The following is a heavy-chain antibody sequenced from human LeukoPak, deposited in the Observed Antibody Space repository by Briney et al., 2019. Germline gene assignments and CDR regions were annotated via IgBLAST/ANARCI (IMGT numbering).Heavy chain of an antibody. CDR2: IKEDGTET. V-gene: IGHV3-7*03. Sequence: GALKLSCGASGVMFSSNWMSWVRLAPGKGLEGVANIKEDGTETYYVDSVKGRFTISRDNAKNSLYLQMNSLRVEDTAVYYCAKEGRSLQTYWGQGTLVTVSS. CDR1: GVMFSSNW. CDR3: AKEGRSLQTY. D-gene: IGHD5-24*01. J-gene: IGHJ4*02.